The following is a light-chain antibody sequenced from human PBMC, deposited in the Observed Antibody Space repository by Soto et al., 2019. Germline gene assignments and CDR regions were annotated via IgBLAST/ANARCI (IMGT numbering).Light chain of an antibody. CDR1: SSNIGTNT. CDR2: SFN. CDR3: AAWDDSLKGYV. Sequence: QAVLTQPPSVSGAPGQRVIISCSGSSSNIGTNTVNWYQQLPGTAPKLLMYSFNERPSGVPDRFSGSKSGTSASLAIRGLQFEDEGDYYCAAWDDSLKGYVFGTGTKVTVL. J-gene: IGLJ1*01. V-gene: IGLV1-44*01.